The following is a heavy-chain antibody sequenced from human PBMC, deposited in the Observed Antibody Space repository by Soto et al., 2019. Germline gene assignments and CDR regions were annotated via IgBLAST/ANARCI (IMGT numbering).Heavy chain of an antibody. Sequence: SVKVSCKASGGTFSSYTINWVRQAPGQGLEWMGRIIPILGIANYAQKFQGRVTITADKSTSTAYMELSSLRSEDTAVYYCAGGGFIAAAAHKGKNYFDYWGQGTLVTVPS. J-gene: IGHJ4*02. D-gene: IGHD6-13*01. CDR1: GGTFSSYT. V-gene: IGHV1-69*02. CDR2: IIPILGIA. CDR3: AGGGFIAAAAHKGKNYFDY.